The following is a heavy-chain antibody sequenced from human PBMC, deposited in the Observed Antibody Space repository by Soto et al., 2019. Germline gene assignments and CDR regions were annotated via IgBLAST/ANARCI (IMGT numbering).Heavy chain of an antibody. CDR2: ISAYNGNT. D-gene: IGHD2-2*01. CDR1: GYTFTTYD. Sequence: QVQLVQSGGEVKKPGASVKVSCKASGYTFTTYDITWVRQAPGQGLEWMGWISAYNGNTNYAQKLQGRVTLTADTSTSTAYMELRSLTSDDTAVYYCARALQSSSVYGVDVWGQGTTVTVS. V-gene: IGHV1-18*04. J-gene: IGHJ6*02. CDR3: ARALQSSSVYGVDV.